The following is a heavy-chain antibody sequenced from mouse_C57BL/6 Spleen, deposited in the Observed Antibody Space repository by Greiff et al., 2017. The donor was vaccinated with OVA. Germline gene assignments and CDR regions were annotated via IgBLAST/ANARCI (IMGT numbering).Heavy chain of an antibody. D-gene: IGHD3-1*01. CDR2: IYPRSGNT. CDR3: AREGTDYAMDY. J-gene: IGHJ4*01. V-gene: IGHV1-81*01. Sequence: VQLQQPGAELARPGASVKLSCKASGYTFTRYGISWVKQRTGQGLEWIGEIYPRSGNTYYNEKFKGKATLTADKSSSTAYMELRSLTSEDSAVYFCAREGTDYAMDYWGQGTSVTVSS. CDR1: GYTFTRYG.